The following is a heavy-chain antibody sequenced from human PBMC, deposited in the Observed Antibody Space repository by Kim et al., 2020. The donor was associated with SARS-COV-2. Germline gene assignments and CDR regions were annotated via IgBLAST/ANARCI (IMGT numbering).Heavy chain of an antibody. CDR2: IYTSGST. CDR1: GGSISSGSYY. CDR3: ARVKEDDFWSGYPDY. V-gene: IGHV4-61*02. Sequence: SETLSLTCTVSGGSISSGSYYWSWIRQPAGKGLEWIGRIYTSGSTNYNPSLKSRVTISVDTSKNQFSLKLSSVTAADTAVYYCARVKEDDFWSGYPDYWGQGTLVTVSS. J-gene: IGHJ4*02. D-gene: IGHD3-3*01.